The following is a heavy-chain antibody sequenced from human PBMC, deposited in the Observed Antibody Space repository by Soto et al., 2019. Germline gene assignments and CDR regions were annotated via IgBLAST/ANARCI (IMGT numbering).Heavy chain of an antibody. CDR1: GFSLTSPGMC. CDR2: IERDDDDK. V-gene: IGHV2-70*13. Sequence: SVPTLVSPTGTLTLTCTFSGFSLTSPGMCVSWIRQPPGKALEWLALIERDDDDKYYSTSLKTRLTISKDTRKNQVVLTMANMDPADTGTYYCARSIRGPRRFNGMDVWGQGTTVTVSS. CDR3: ARSIRGPRRFNGMDV. J-gene: IGHJ6*02. D-gene: IGHD1-20*01.